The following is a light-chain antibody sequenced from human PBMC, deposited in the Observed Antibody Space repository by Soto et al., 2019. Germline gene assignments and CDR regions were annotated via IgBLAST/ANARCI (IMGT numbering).Light chain of an antibody. CDR3: LLYCGAAQV. CDR1: TGAVTLASY. Sequence: QAVVTQEHSLTVSPGGTVTLTFASSTGAVTLASYPKWLQQKPGQAPRALIYRASNKHSWTPARFSGSLLGGKAALTLSDVQPEDEAEYYCLLYCGAAQVFGGGTKLTVL. J-gene: IGLJ2*01. V-gene: IGLV7-43*01. CDR2: RAS.